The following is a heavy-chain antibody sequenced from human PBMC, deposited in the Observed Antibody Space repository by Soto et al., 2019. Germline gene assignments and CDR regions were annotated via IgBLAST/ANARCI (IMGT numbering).Heavy chain of an antibody. V-gene: IGHV3-23*01. D-gene: IGHD3-22*01. CDR1: GFTFSSYA. Sequence: EVQLLESGGGLVQPGGSLRLSCAASGFTFSSYAMSWVRQAPGKGLEWVSAISGSGGSTYYADSVKGRFTISRDNSKNPLYLQMNSLRAEDTAVYYCAKADAYYDSSGYYQGDYWGQGTLVTVSS. CDR3: AKADAYYDSSGYYQGDY. CDR2: ISGSGGST. J-gene: IGHJ4*02.